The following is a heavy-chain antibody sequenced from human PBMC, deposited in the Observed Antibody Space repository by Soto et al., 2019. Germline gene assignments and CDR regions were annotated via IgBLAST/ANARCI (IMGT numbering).Heavy chain of an antibody. D-gene: IGHD1-1*01. CDR3: AAGGTRWLQSPLDY. J-gene: IGHJ4*02. CDR2: FDSEDGKI. CDR1: GQTLTDFS. Sequence: QVQLVQSGAEVKKPGASVKVSCKVSGQTLTDFSMRWVRQAPGKGLELMGGFDSEDGKISYVQKFQGRVTMTEDTSSDTAYMELSGLRSEDTAVYYCAAGGTRWLQSPLDYWGQGTLVTVSS. V-gene: IGHV1-24*01.